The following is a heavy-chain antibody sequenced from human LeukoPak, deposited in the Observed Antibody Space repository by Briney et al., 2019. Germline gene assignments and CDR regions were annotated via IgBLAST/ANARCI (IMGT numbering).Heavy chain of an antibody. J-gene: IGHJ4*02. CDR3: VRDVGAVRGEVYFDY. CDR2: ITGSGPYM. Sequence: PGGSLRLSCAASGFTFSTFPLHWVRLSPGKGLEWVSSITGSGPYMLYADSVKHRFTISRDNTKNLLYLEMNSLRAEDTAMYFCVRDVGAVRGEVYFDYWGQGTLVTVSS. CDR1: GFTFSTFP. D-gene: IGHD3-10*01. V-gene: IGHV3-21*06.